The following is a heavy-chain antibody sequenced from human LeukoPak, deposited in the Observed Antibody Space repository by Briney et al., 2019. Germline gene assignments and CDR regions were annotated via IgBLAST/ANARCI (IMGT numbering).Heavy chain of an antibody. D-gene: IGHD3-22*01. CDR1: GFTFSSCA. V-gene: IGHV3-23*01. Sequence: GGSLRLSCAASGFTFSSCAMSWVRQAPGKGLEWVSGISDGGGTTNYADAVKGRFTISRDKSKNTLFLQMNSLRAEDTAVYYCARDEARYSSGYYPNWFDPWGQGTLVTVSS. J-gene: IGHJ5*02. CDR2: ISDGGGTT. CDR3: ARDEARYSSGYYPNWFDP.